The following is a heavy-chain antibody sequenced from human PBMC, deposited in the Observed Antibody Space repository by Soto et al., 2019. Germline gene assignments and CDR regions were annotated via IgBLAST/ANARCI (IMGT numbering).Heavy chain of an antibody. V-gene: IGHV3-23*01. CDR1: GVTFGSLG. J-gene: IGHJ4*02. D-gene: IGHD3-10*01. CDR3: ARGSTDSYPGSRIFDF. CDR2: ITDTGGDT. Sequence: GVSQSLSWVAAGVTFGSLGIRWVRQAPGEGLEWVSTITDTGGDTKYADSVRGRFTMSRDNSKKTLYLQMNSLRVEDSALYYCARGSTDSYPGSRIFDFWGRGTLVTGSS.